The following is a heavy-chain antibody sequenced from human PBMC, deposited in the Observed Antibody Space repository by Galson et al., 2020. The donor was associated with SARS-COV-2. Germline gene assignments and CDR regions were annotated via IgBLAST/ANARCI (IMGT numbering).Heavy chain of an antibody. CDR3: ARDPSYCSSTSCHPRDYFDY. V-gene: IGHV3-30*04. Sequence: GESLKISCAASGFTFSSYAMHWVRQAPGKGLEWVAVISYDGSNKYYADSVKGRFTISRDNSKNTLYLQMNSLRAEDTAVYYCARDPSYCSSTSCHPRDYFDYWGQGTLVTVSS. J-gene: IGHJ4*02. CDR1: GFTFSSYA. D-gene: IGHD2-2*01. CDR2: ISYDGSNK.